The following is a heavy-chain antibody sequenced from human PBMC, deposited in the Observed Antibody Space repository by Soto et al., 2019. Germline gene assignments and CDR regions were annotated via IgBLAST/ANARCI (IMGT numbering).Heavy chain of an antibody. D-gene: IGHD6-13*01. V-gene: IGHV3-23*01. Sequence: EVHLLESGGGLVQPGGSLSLSCAASGFTVSSYAMSWVRKAPGKGLEWVSAISGSGGGTYYADSVKGGFTMSRANSKNALYRQMNSRRAEDKAVYYCAKDLGIAAAGEQCDAFDIWGKGTMVTVSS. CDR1: GFTVSSYA. J-gene: IGHJ3*02. CDR3: AKDLGIAAAGEQCDAFDI. CDR2: ISGSGGGT.